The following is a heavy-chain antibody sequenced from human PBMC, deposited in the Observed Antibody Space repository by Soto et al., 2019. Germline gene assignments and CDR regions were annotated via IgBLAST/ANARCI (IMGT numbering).Heavy chain of an antibody. CDR1: GFTFNNYG. V-gene: IGHV3-33*01. Sequence: GGSLRLSCAASGFTFNNYGMHWFRLAPGKGLEWVALIWHDGSNKGYADSVKGRFTISRDNSKNTLNLQMNSLRVEDTAVYYCTRAAIKGELLDYWGQGTQVPVSS. CDR2: IWHDGSNK. D-gene: IGHD1-26*01. CDR3: TRAAIKGELLDY. J-gene: IGHJ4*02.